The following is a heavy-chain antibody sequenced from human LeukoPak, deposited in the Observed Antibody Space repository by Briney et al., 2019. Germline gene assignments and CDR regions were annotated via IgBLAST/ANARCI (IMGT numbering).Heavy chain of an antibody. Sequence: GGTLRLSCAASGFTFSSYAMSWVRQAPGKGLEWVAVISYDGSNKYYVDSVKGRFTISRDNSKNTLYLQMNSLRAEDTAVYYCARDFQYCTNDVCGYWGQGTLVTVSS. CDR2: ISYDGSNK. CDR3: ARDFQYCTNDVCGY. V-gene: IGHV3-30*03. J-gene: IGHJ4*02. CDR1: GFTFSSYA. D-gene: IGHD2-8*01.